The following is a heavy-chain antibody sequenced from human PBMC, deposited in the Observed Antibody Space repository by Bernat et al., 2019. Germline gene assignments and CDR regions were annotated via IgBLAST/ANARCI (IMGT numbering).Heavy chain of an antibody. CDR2: IKSKTDGGTT. Sequence: EVQLVESGGGLVKPGGSLRVSCAASGFTFNIAWMSWVRQAPGKGLEWVGRIKSKTDGGTTDYAAPVKGRFTISRDDSKNTLYLQMNSLKTEDTAVYYCTTLRERGSYYGHYFDYWGQGTLVTVSS. D-gene: IGHD1-26*01. CDR1: GFTFNIAW. V-gene: IGHV3-15*01. CDR3: TTLRERGSYYGHYFDY. J-gene: IGHJ4*02.